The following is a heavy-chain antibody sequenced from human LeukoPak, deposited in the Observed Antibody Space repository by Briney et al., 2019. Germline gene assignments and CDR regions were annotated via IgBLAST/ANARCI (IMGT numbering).Heavy chain of an antibody. V-gene: IGHV3-48*03. CDR3: AREGSGSYYWYFDL. CDR2: ISSSGTTI. CDR1: GFTFSSYE. J-gene: IGHJ2*01. D-gene: IGHD1-26*01. Sequence: SGGSLRLSCAASGFTFSSYEMNWVRQAPGKGLEWVSYISSSGTTIYYADSVKGRFNISRDNAKNSLYLQMNSLRAEDTAVYYCAREGSGSYYWYFDLWGRGTLVTVSS.